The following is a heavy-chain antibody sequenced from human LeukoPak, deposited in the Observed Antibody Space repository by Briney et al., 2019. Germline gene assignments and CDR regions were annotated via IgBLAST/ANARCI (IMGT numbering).Heavy chain of an antibody. Sequence: PSETLSLTCTVSGGSISSSSYYWGWIRQPPGKGLEWIGSIYHSGSTYYNPSLKSRVTISVDTSKNQFSLKLSSVTAADTAVYYCARSRIAAAGAKFDYWGQGTLVTVSS. CDR1: GGSISSSSYY. CDR2: IYHSGST. J-gene: IGHJ4*02. D-gene: IGHD6-13*01. V-gene: IGHV4-39*07. CDR3: ARSRIAAAGAKFDY.